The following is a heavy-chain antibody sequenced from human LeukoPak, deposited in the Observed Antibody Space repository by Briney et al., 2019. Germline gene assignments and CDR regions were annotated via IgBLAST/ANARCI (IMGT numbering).Heavy chain of an antibody. CDR2: ISHDGSNK. J-gene: IGHJ3*02. CDR1: GFTFSSYA. D-gene: IGHD4-17*01. V-gene: IGHV3-30*04. CDR3: ARAPPHYGDYGGAFDI. Sequence: GGSLRLSCAASGFTFSSYAMHWVRQAPGKGLEWVAVISHDGSNKYYADSVKGRFTISRDNSKNTLYLQMNSLRAEDTAVYYCARAPPHYGDYGGAFDIWGQGTMVTVSS.